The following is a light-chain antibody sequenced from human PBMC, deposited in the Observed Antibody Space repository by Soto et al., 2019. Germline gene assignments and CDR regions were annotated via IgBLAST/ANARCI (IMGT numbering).Light chain of an antibody. Sequence: QSVLTQPPSVSAAPGQKVTISCSGSTSNIGYNYVSWYQQLPGTAPKLLIYDNNKRPSGVPDRFSGSKSGTSATLDITGLQTGDEADYYCGTWDSSLSAVVFGGGTKRTVL. CDR3: GTWDSSLSAVV. J-gene: IGLJ2*01. CDR1: TSNIGYNY. CDR2: DNN. V-gene: IGLV1-51*01.